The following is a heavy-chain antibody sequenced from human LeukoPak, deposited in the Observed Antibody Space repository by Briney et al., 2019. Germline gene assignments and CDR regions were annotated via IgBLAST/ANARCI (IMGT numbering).Heavy chain of an antibody. V-gene: IGHV4-59*01. CDR3: ARDRGYYDSSGYLDY. Sequence: PSETLSLTCTVSGGSISSYYWSWIRQPPGKGLEWIGYIYYSGGTNYNPSLKSRVTISVDTSENQFSLKLSSVTAADTAVYYCARDRGYYDSSGYLDYWGQGTLVTVSS. J-gene: IGHJ4*02. CDR1: GGSISSYY. D-gene: IGHD3-22*01. CDR2: IYYSGGT.